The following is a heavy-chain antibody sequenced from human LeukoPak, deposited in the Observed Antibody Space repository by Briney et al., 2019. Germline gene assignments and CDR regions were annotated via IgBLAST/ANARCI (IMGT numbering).Heavy chain of an antibody. CDR3: CGSGWFAGPFGY. CDR1: GGSISSYY. J-gene: IGHJ4*02. Sequence: PSETLSLTCTVSGGSISSYYWSWIRQPPGKGLEWIGYIYSSGSTNYNPSLKSRVTISVDTSKNQFSLKLTSVTAADTAVYYCCGSGWFAGPFGYWGQGALVTVSS. V-gene: IGHV4-59*12. D-gene: IGHD6-19*01. CDR2: IYSSGST.